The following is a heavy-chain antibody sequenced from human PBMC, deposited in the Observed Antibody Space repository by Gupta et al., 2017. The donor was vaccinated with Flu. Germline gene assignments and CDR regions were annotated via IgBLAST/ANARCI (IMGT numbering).Heavy chain of an antibody. CDR3: ARLEATVTGVGY. CDR1: GGSISSSSYY. Sequence: HLQLQASGPGLVKPSETLSLTCTVSGGSISSSSYYWGWIRQPPGKGLEWIGSIYYSGSTYYNPSLKSRVNISVDTSKKQFSLKLSSVTAAETAVYYCARLEATVTGVGYWGQGTLVTVSS. J-gene: IGHJ4*02. V-gene: IGHV4-39*01. D-gene: IGHD4-11*01. CDR2: IYYSGST.